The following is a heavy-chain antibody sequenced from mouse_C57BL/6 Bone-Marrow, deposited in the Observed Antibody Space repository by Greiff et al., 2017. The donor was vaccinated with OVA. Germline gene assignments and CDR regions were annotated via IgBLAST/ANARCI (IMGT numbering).Heavy chain of an antibody. J-gene: IGHJ3*01. CDR1: GYTFTDYE. CDR3: TDFYYYGRAWFAY. CDR2: IDPETGGT. D-gene: IGHD1-1*01. Sequence: QVQLQQSGAELVRPGASVTLSCKASGYTFTDYEMHWVKQTPVHGLEWIGAIDPETGGTAYNQKFKGKAILTADKSSSTAYMELRSLTSEDSAVYYCTDFYYYGRAWFAYWGQGTLVTVSA. V-gene: IGHV1-15*01.